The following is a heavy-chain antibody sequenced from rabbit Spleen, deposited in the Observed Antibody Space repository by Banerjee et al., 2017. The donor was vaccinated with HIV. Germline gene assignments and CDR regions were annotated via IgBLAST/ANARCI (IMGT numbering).Heavy chain of an antibody. Sequence: QEQLEESGGGLVKPGASLTLTCTASGFSFSSRYYMCWVRQAPGKGLEWIACIYDSDSASTKYANWAKGRFTISSDNAQNTVDLQMSSLTAADTATYFCAREDVGGSVTLWGPGTLVT. CDR3: AREDVGGSVTL. V-gene: IGHV1S45*01. CDR1: GFSFSSRYY. J-gene: IGHJ4*01. CDR2: IYDSDSAST. D-gene: IGHD1-1*01.